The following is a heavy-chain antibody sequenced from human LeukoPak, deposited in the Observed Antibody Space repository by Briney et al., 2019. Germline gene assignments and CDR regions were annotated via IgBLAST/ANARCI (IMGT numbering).Heavy chain of an antibody. J-gene: IGHJ4*02. CDR1: GGSISSGGYY. V-gene: IGHV4-31*03. CDR3: ARMYDSSGYFDY. CDR2: IYYSGST. D-gene: IGHD3-22*01. Sequence: SETLSLTCTVPGGSISSGGYYWSWIRQHPGKGLEWIGYIYYSGSTYYNPSLKSRVTISVDTSKNQFSLKLSSVTAADTAVYYCARMYDSSGYFDYWGQGTLVTVSS.